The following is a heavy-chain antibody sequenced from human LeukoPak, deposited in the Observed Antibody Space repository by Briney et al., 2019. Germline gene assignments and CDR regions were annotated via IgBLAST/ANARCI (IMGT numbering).Heavy chain of an antibody. V-gene: IGHV5-51*01. CDR3: ARHGSTVSGGAYYYYGMDV. CDR2: IYPGDSDT. Sequence: GESLKISCKGSEYSFNNYWIAWVRQMPGKGLEWMGIIYPGDSDTRYSPSFQGQVTISADKSINTAYLQWSSLKASDTAMYYCARHGSTVSGGAYYYYGMDVWGQGTTVTVSS. CDR1: EYSFNNYW. J-gene: IGHJ6*02. D-gene: IGHD4-17*01.